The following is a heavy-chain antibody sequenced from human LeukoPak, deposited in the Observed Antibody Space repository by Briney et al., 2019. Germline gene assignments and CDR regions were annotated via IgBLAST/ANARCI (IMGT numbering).Heavy chain of an antibody. CDR3: AKGKYGSGSYHDY. CDR2: IRYDGSNK. CDR1: GFTFSSYG. D-gene: IGHD3-10*01. Sequence: GGSLRLSRAASGFTFSSYGMHWVRQAPGKGLEWVAFIRYDGSNKYYADSVKGRFTISRDNSKNTLYLQMNSLRAEDTAVYYCAKGKYGSGSYHDYWGQGTLVTVSS. J-gene: IGHJ4*02. V-gene: IGHV3-30*02.